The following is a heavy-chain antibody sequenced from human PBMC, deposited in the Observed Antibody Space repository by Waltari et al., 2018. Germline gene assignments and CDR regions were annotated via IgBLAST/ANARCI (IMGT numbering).Heavy chain of an antibody. D-gene: IGHD3-22*01. CDR2: IIPRFGTT. CDR1: GGTFSRIT. J-gene: IGHJ4*02. Sequence: QVQLVQSGAEVKKPGSSVKVSCQTFGGTFSRITISWVRQAPGQGLEWMGGIIPRFGTTSYAQKFQDRVTITAAESTSTAYMEVSTLRSEDPAVYYCAKVHRGYSYWGQGTPVTVSS. CDR3: AKVHRGYSY. V-gene: IGHV1-69*01.